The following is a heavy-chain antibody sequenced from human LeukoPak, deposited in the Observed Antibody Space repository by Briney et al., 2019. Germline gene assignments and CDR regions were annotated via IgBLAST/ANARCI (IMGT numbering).Heavy chain of an antibody. CDR2: INPNSGGT. Sequence: ASVKVSCKASGCTFTGYYMHWVRQAPGQGLEWMGWINPNSGGTNYAQKFQGRVTMTRDTSISTAYMELSRLRSDDTAVYYCARDTAWNYGDYNYWGQGTLVTVSS. CDR1: GCTFTGYY. V-gene: IGHV1-2*02. J-gene: IGHJ4*02. CDR3: ARDTAWNYGDYNY. D-gene: IGHD4-17*01.